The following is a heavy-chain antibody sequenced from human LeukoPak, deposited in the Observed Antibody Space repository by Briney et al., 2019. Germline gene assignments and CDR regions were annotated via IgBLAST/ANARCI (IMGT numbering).Heavy chain of an antibody. Sequence: SETLSLTCTVSGGSISSYSWSWIRQPPGKGLEWIGYISYSGSTNYNPSLKSRVTISLDTSKNQFSLKLSSVTAADTAVYYCASGGYCSSTKCYPNWFDPWGQGTLVTVSS. CDR3: ASGGYCSSTKCYPNWFDP. CDR1: GGSISSYS. V-gene: IGHV4-59*01. J-gene: IGHJ5*02. CDR2: ISYSGST. D-gene: IGHD2-2*01.